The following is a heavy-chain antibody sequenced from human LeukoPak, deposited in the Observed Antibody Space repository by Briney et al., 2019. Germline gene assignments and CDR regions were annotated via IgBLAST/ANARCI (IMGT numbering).Heavy chain of an antibody. CDR3: RVLRGYDYYYGMDV. CDR2: IGGSGGTT. Sequence: GGSLRLSCAASGFTFSNYVMTWVRQAPGKGLEWVASIGGSGGTTFYAESVKGRFTISRDNSDNTLSLQMNSLRVEDTAVYYARVLRGYDYYYGMDVWGQGTTVTVSS. D-gene: IGHD3-10*01. CDR1: GFTFSNYV. V-gene: IGHV3-23*01. J-gene: IGHJ6*02.